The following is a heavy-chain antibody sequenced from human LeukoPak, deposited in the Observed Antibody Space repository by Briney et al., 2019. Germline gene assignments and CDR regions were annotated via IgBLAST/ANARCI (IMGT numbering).Heavy chain of an antibody. CDR3: ARDPKRITMIVVVTGGAFDI. CDR2: ISYDGSNK. J-gene: IGHJ3*02. CDR1: GFTFSSYG. Sequence: GGSLRLSCAASGFTFSSYGMHWVRQAPGKGLEWVAVISYDGSNKYYADSVKGRFTISRDNSKNTLYLQMNSLRAEDTAVYYCARDPKRITMIVVVTGGAFDIWGQGTMVTVSS. V-gene: IGHV3-30*19. D-gene: IGHD3-22*01.